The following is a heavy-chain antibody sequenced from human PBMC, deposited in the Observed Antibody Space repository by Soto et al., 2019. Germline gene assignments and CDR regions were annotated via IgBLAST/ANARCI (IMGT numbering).Heavy chain of an antibody. CDR3: TRGPGTTPGGNP. CDR1: GFTVSNNY. D-gene: IGHD1-1*01. CDR2: IYSGGST. Sequence: DVQLVESGGGLVQPGGSLRLSCAVSGFTVSNNYMSWVRQAPGKGLEWVSLIYSGGSTYYADSVKGRFTISRDNSKNTLYLQMNSLRAEDTAVYYCTRGPGTTPGGNPWGQGPLVTVSS. V-gene: IGHV3-66*01. J-gene: IGHJ5*02.